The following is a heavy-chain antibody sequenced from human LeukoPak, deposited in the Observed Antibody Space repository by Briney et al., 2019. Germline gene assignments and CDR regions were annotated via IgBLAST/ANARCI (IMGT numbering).Heavy chain of an antibody. CDR3: ARDCGDSSGCPFDY. Sequence: PSETLSLTCTVSGGSISSGDYYWRWIRQPPGKALEWIGYIYYSGSAYYNPSLKSRVSISVDTSKNQFSLKLSSVTAADTAVYYCARDCGDSSGCPFDYWGQGTLVTVSS. CDR2: IYYSGSA. CDR1: GGSISSGDYY. V-gene: IGHV4-30-4*08. D-gene: IGHD3-22*01. J-gene: IGHJ4*02.